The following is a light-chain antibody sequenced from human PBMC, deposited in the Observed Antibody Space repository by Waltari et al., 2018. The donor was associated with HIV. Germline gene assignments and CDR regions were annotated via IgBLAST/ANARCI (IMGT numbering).Light chain of an antibody. CDR1: SSDLGTYSL. J-gene: IGLJ1*01. Sequence: QSALTQPASVSGSPGQSIPISCTGTSSDLGTYSLVSLYQQHPGKAPKVMIYEVSKRPSGVSNRFSGSKSGNTASLIISGLQAEDEADYYCCSYASGSTFVFGTGTKVTVL. V-gene: IGLV2-23*02. CDR3: CSYASGSTFV. CDR2: EVS.